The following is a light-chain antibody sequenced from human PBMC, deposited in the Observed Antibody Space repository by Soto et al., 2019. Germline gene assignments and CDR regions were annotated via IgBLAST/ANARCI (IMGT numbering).Light chain of an antibody. Sequence: QSVLTQAPSASETPGQRVTISCSGGSSNIGRNTVNWYQQRPGTAPKLLIYRNNRRPSGVPDRFSGSKSGTSSSLAISGLQSEDEADYYCAAWDDSLTDDVFGTGTKLTVL. V-gene: IGLV1-44*01. CDR1: SSNIGRNT. J-gene: IGLJ1*01. CDR2: RNN. CDR3: AAWDDSLTDDV.